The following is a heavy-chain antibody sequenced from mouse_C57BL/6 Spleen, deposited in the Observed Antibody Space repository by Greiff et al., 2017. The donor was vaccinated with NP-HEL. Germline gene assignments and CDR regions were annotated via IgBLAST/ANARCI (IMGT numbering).Heavy chain of an antibody. D-gene: IGHD1-1*02. CDR1: GFSLTSYG. Sequence: QVHVKQSGPGLVQPSQSLSITCTVSGFSLTSYGVHWVRQSPGKGLEWLGVIWSGGSTDYNAAFISRLSNSKDNSKSQVFFKRNSLQADDTAIYYCASYGLYAMDYWGQGTSVTVSS. CDR2: IWSGGST. CDR3: ASYGLYAMDY. J-gene: IGHJ4*01. V-gene: IGHV2-2*01.